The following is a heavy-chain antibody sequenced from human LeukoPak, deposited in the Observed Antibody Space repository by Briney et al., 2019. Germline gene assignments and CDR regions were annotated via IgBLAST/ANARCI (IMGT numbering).Heavy chain of an antibody. J-gene: IGHJ4*02. Sequence: SVKVSCKASGGTFSSYAISWVRQAPGQGLEWMGGIIPIFGTANYAQKFQGRVTITADESTSTAYMELSSLRSEDMAVYYCAREIAAAGTLAIYYFDYWGQGTLVTVSS. CDR3: AREIAAAGTLAIYYFDY. CDR1: GGTFSSYA. CDR2: IIPIFGTA. D-gene: IGHD6-13*01. V-gene: IGHV1-69*13.